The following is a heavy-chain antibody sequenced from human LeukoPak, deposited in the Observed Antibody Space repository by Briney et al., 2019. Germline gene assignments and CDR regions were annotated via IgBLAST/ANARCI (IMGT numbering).Heavy chain of an antibody. D-gene: IGHD2-21*02. V-gene: IGHV3-21*01. CDR2: IISSSGYI. Sequence: GGSLRLSCAASGFTFSSFSMNWVRQAPGRGLEWVSSIISSSGYIHYADSVKGRFTISRDNVKNSLYLQMNSLRAEDTAVYYCARGVSFRMVGTATDFDYWGQGTLVTVSS. CDR3: ARGVSFRMVGTATDFDY. J-gene: IGHJ4*02. CDR1: GFTFSSFS.